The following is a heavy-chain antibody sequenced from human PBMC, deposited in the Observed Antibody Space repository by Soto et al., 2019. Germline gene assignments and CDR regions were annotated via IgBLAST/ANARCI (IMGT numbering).Heavy chain of an antibody. V-gene: IGHV5-51*01. J-gene: IGHJ6*02. CDR1: GYSFTSYW. CDR3: ARLDLPTNGDYYDYGMDV. Sequence: GESLKISCKGSGYSFTSYWIGWVRQMPEKGLEWMGIIYPGDSDTRYSPSFQGQVTISADKSISTAYLQWSSLKASDTAMYYCARLDLPTNGDYYDYGMDVWGQGTTVTVSS. CDR2: IYPGDSDT. D-gene: IGHD4-17*01.